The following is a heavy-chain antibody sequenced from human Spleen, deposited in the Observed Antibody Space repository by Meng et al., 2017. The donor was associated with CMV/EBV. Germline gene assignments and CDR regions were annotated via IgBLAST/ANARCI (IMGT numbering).Heavy chain of an antibody. J-gene: IGHJ4*02. V-gene: IGHV3-30*04. Sequence: SGFPFSSYAMPWVRQAPGKGLEWVAVISYDGSNKYYADSVKGRFTISRDNSKNTLYLQMNSLRAEDTAVYYCARVNSGGATTYYYFDYWGQGTLVTVSS. CDR3: ARVNSGGATTYYYFDY. CDR1: GFPFSSYA. CDR2: ISYDGSNK. D-gene: IGHD1-26*01.